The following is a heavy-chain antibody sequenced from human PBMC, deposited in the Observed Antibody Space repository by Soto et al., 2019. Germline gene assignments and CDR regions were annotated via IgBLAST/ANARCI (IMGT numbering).Heavy chain of an antibody. D-gene: IGHD7-27*01. CDR1: GFSLSTTGVG. Sequence: SGPTLVNPTQTLTLTCTFSGFSLSTTGVGVGWIRQPPGKALECLALIYCDDDKRYSPSLTNRLTITKDTSKNQVVLTMTNMHPVDTGTYFCAYRPSLDWGHFDSWGQGTLVTVS. CDR3: AYRPSLDWGHFDS. J-gene: IGHJ4*02. V-gene: IGHV2-5*02. CDR2: IYCDDDK.